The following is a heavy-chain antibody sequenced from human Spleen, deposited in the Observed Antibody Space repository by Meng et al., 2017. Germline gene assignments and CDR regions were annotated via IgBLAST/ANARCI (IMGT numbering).Heavy chain of an antibody. Sequence: ASVKVSCKASGYTFTSYYMHWVRQAPGQGLEWMGIINPSGGSTSYAQKFQGRVTMTRDTSTSTVYMELSSLRSEDTAVYYCARYRQDKEWEPENNWFDPWGQGTLVTVSS. V-gene: IGHV1-46*01. CDR2: INPSGGST. D-gene: IGHD1-26*01. CDR1: GYTFTSYY. CDR3: ARYRQDKEWEPENNWFDP. J-gene: IGHJ5*02.